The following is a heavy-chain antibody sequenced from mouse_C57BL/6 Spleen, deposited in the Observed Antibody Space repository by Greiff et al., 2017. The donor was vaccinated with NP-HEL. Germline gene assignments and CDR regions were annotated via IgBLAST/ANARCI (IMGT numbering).Heavy chain of an antibody. CDR3: ATFTVVAPYFDY. CDR1: GFNIKDYY. V-gene: IGHV14-2*01. D-gene: IGHD1-1*01. CDR2: IDPEDGET. J-gene: IGHJ2*01. Sequence: EVKVVESGAELVKPGASVKLSCTASGFNIKDYYMHWVKQRTEQGLEWIGRIDPEDGETKYAPKFQGKATITADTSSNTAYLQLSSLTSEDTAVYYCATFTVVAPYFDYWGQGTTLTVSS.